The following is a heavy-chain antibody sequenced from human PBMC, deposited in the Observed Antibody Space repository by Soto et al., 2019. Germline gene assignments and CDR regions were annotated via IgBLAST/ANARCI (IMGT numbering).Heavy chain of an antibody. J-gene: IGHJ4*02. V-gene: IGHV1-24*01. CDR2: FDPEDGET. Sequence: ASVKVSCKVSGYTLTELSMHWVRQAPGKGLEWMGGFDPEDGETIYAQKFQGRVTMTEDTSTDTAYMELSSLRSEDTAVYYCATTPELRNGPDYWGQGTLVTVSS. CDR1: GYTLTELS. D-gene: IGHD1-7*01. CDR3: ATTPELRNGPDY.